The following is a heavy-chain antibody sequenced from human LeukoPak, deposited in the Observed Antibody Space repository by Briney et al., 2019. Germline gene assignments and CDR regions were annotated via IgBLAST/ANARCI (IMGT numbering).Heavy chain of an antibody. CDR3: AKRGVVIRVFLVGFHKEAYYFDS. CDR1: GITLSNYG. V-gene: IGHV3-23*01. Sequence: GESLRLSCAVSGITLSNYGMSWVRQAPGKGLEGVAGLSGSGGGTNYADSVQGRFTISRDNPKNTLYLQMNSLRAEDTAVYFCAKRGVVIRVFLVGFHKEAYYFDSWGQGALVTVSS. J-gene: IGHJ4*02. CDR2: LSGSGGGT. D-gene: IGHD3-10*01.